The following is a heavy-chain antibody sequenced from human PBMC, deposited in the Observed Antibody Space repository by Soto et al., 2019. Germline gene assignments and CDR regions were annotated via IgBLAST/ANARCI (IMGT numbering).Heavy chain of an antibody. CDR3: ARHQTLYSYGYLFDY. J-gene: IGHJ4*02. Sequence: PSETLSLTCTVSDGSISSYDWSWIRQPPGKGLECIGYISYSGSTKYNPSLKSRVTISVDTSKNQFSLKLSSVTAADTAVYYCARHQTLYSYGYLFDYWGQGTLVTVSS. V-gene: IGHV4-59*08. CDR2: ISYSGST. D-gene: IGHD5-18*01. CDR1: DGSISSYD.